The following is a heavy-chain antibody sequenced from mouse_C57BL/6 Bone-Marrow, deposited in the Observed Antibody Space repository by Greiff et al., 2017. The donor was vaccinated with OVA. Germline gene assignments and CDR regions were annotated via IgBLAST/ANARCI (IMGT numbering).Heavy chain of an antibody. CDR2: IDPETGGT. CDR1: GYTFTDYE. D-gene: IGHD2-5*01. V-gene: IGHV1-15*01. J-gene: IGHJ2*01. Sequence: QVQVQQSGAELVRPGASVTLSCKASGYTFTDYEMHWVKQTPVHGLEWIGAIDPETGGTAYNQKFKGKAILTADKSSSTAYMELRSLTSADSAVYYCTRYDSNYGDYDYGCQGTALTVSA. CDR3: TRYDSNYGDYDY.